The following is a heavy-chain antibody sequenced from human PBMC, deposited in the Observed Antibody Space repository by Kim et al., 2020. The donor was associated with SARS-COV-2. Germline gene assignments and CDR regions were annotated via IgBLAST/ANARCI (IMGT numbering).Heavy chain of an antibody. Sequence: YYGDTEKSRFTISRDTSTNTVYLQMNSLRAGDTAVYYCARDYGGSGHVDVWGQGTTVTVSS. CDR3: ARDYGGSGHVDV. J-gene: IGHJ6*02. V-gene: IGHV3-30*07. D-gene: IGHD3-10*01.